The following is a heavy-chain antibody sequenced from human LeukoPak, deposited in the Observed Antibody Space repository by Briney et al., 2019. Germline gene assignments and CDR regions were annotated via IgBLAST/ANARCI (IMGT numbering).Heavy chain of an antibody. D-gene: IGHD3-22*01. CDR3: AAGYYDSSGYYPHAFDI. CDR2: IVVGSGNT. CDR1: GFTFTSSA. V-gene: IGHV1-58*02. Sequence: GTSVKVSCKASGFTFTSSAMQWVRQARGQRPEWIGWIVVGSGNTNYAQKFQERVTITRDMSTSTAYMELSSLRSEDTAVYYCAAGYYDSSGYYPHAFDIWGQGTMVTVSS. J-gene: IGHJ3*02.